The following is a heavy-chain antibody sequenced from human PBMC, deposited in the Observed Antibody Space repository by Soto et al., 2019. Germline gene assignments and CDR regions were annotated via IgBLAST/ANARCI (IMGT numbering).Heavy chain of an antibody. D-gene: IGHD3-22*01. Sequence: GGSLRLSCAASGFTFSNAWMNWVRQAPGKGLEWVGRIKSKTDGGTTDYAAPVKGRFTISRDDSKNTLYLQMNSLKTEDTAVYYCTTDGPLNYYDSSGYNAFDIWGQGTMVTVSS. V-gene: IGHV3-15*07. CDR2: IKSKTDGGTT. CDR3: TTDGPLNYYDSSGYNAFDI. CDR1: GFTFSNAW. J-gene: IGHJ3*02.